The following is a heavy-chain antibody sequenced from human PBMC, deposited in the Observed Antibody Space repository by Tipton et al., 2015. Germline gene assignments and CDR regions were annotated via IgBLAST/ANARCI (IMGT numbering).Heavy chain of an antibody. D-gene: IGHD3-22*01. CDR1: GDSISGSSYY. Sequence: TLSLTCTVSGDSISGSSYYWSWIRQHPGKGLEWIGFIYYSGTDYNPSLKSRVTMSVDTSKNQFSLHLSSVTAADTAVYYCAREVWYYDSSGYDYWGQGTLVTVSS. CDR3: AREVWYYDSSGYDY. J-gene: IGHJ4*02. CDR2: IYYSGT. V-gene: IGHV4-31*03.